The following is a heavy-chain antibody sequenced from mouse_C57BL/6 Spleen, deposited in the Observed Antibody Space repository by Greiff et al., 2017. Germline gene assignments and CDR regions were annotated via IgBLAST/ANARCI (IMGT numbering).Heavy chain of an antibody. J-gene: IGHJ1*03. CDR1: GYSFTGYW. D-gene: IGHD1-1*01. CDR2: INPSTGST. CDR3: ARPCYGSWRYLDFWV. Sequence: VQLQQPGPELVKPGASVKISCKASGYSFTGYWMNWVKQSPEKGLEWIGEINPSTGSTNYNEKFKTKATLTVDKSSRTAYMQLKSLTSEDSAVYYCARPCYGSWRYLDFWVWGTTATVSV. V-gene: IGHV1-42*01.